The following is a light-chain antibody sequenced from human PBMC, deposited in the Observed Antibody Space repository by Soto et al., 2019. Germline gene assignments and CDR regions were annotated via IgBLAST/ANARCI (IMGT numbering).Light chain of an antibody. J-gene: IGKJ1*01. V-gene: IGKV3-11*01. Sequence: EIVLTQSPATLSLSPGERATLSCRASQSVSSYLDWYQQKPGQAPRLLIYDASNRATGIPARFSGSGSGTDFTLTISSLEPEDFAVYYCQQRSNWPRTFGQGTTVEIK. CDR1: QSVSSY. CDR2: DAS. CDR3: QQRSNWPRT.